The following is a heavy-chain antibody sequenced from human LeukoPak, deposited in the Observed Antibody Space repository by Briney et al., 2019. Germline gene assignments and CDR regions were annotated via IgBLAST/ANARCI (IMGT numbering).Heavy chain of an antibody. V-gene: IGHV3-7*03. J-gene: IGHJ4*02. CDR1: GFTFSRYW. Sequence: GGSLRLSCAASGFTFSRYWMSWVRQAPGKGLEWVASINQDESAKHYVDSVKGRFTISRDNSKNTLYLQMNSLRGEDTAVYYCAKDRVGAILYFDYWGQGTLVTVSS. D-gene: IGHD1-26*01. CDR3: AKDRVGAILYFDY. CDR2: INQDESAK.